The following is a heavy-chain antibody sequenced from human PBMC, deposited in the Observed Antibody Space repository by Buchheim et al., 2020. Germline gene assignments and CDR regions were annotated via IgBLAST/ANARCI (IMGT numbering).Heavy chain of an antibody. J-gene: IGHJ4*02. CDR1: GFSVTSNY. D-gene: IGHD3-3*01. CDR3: ARAGGYYDFRSGYYSFDY. CDR2: IDSDGSRT. Sequence: EVQLVESGGGLVQPGGSLRLSCVASGFSVTSNYMSWVRQAPGKGLVWVSRIDSDGSRTNYADSVKGRFTISRDNRRNTLYLQMNNLRVEDTAVYYCARAGGYYDFRSGYYSFDYWGQGTL. V-gene: IGHV3-74*02.